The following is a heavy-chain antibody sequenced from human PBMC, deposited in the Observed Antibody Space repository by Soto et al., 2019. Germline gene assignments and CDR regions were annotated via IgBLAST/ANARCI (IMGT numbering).Heavy chain of an antibody. CDR2: IYYSGST. J-gene: IGHJ4*02. Sequence: SETLSLTCTVSGDSVSSGSYYWSWIRQPPGKGLEWIGYIYYSGSTNYNPSLKSRVTISVDTSKNQFSLKVSSVTAADTAVYYCARDSSYGDYFDYWGQGTLVTVSS. V-gene: IGHV4-61*01. CDR1: GDSVSSGSYY. CDR3: ARDSSYGDYFDY. D-gene: IGHD4-17*01.